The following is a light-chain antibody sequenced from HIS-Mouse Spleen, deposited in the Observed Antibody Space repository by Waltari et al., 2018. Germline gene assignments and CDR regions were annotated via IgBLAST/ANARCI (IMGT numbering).Light chain of an antibody. CDR2: DAS. Sequence: EIVLTQSPATLSLSPGERAPPSCRASQSVSSYLAWYQQKPGQAPRLLIYDASNRATGIPARFSGSGSGTDFTLTISSLEPEDFAVYYCQQRSNWVTFGQGTRLEIK. J-gene: IGKJ5*01. V-gene: IGKV3-11*01. CDR3: QQRSNWVT. CDR1: QSVSSY.